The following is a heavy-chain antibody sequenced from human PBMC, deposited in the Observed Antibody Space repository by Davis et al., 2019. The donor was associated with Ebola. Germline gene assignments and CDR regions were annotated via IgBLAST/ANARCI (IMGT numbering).Heavy chain of an antibody. CDR3: AKEGPLYCRRTGCYPGH. CDR2: ISAYNGNT. D-gene: IGHD2-2*01. Sequence: VSVNVSCQASGYTFTSHGISWVRLAPGHGLEWMGWISAYNGNTNYAQKLQGRVTMTTDTSTSTAYMELRSLRSDDTGVDYCAKEGPLYCRRTGCYPGHWGQGTLVTVSS. CDR1: GYTFTSHG. V-gene: IGHV1-18*01. J-gene: IGHJ4*02.